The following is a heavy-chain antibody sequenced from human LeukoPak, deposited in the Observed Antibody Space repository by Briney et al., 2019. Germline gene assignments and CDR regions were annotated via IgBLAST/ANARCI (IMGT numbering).Heavy chain of an antibody. CDR1: GYTFTSYG. J-gene: IGHJ6*03. CDR3: ARESGIAAAGLMPYYMDV. Sequence: ASVKFSCKASGYTFTSYGISWVRQAPGQGLEWMGWISAYNGNTNYAQKLQGRVTMTTDTSTSTAYMELRSLRSDDTAVYYRARESGIAAAGLMPYYMDVWGKGTTVTVSS. V-gene: IGHV1-18*01. D-gene: IGHD6-13*01. CDR2: ISAYNGNT.